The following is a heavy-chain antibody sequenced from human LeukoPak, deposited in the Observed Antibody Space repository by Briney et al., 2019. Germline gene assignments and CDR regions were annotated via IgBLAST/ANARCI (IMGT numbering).Heavy chain of an antibody. CDR1: GGSISSYY. V-gene: IGHV4-59*12. Sequence: PSETLSLTCTVSGGSISSYYWSWIRQPPGKGLEWIGYIYYSGSTNYNPSLKSRVTISVDTSKNQFSLKLSSVTAADTAVYYCARCSGYYGYDYWGQGTLVTVSS. D-gene: IGHD3-22*01. J-gene: IGHJ4*02. CDR3: ARCSGYYGYDY. CDR2: IYYSGST.